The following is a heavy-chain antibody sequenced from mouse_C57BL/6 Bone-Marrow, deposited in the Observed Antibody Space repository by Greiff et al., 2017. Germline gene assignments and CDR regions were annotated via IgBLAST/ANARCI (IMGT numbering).Heavy chain of an antibody. J-gene: IGHJ1*01. CDR3: ARGYYGSSYWYCDV. V-gene: IGHV7-3*01. D-gene: IGHD1-1*01. CDR2: IRNKANGYTT. Sequence: EVNVVESGGGLVQPGGSLSISCAASGFTFTDYYMSWVRQPPGKALEWLGFIRNKANGYTTEYSASVKGRFTISRANAQSILYLQMNALRAEDSATYYCARGYYGSSYWYCDVGVWGTAVTVS. CDR1: GFTFTDYY.